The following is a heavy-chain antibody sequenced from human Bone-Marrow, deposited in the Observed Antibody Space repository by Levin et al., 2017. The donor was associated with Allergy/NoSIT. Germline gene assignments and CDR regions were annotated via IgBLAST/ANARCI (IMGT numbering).Heavy chain of an antibody. J-gene: IGHJ4*02. CDR1: GISLTDVS. CDR3: ATERGGQQLVLDY. CDR2: FDPEEGET. V-gene: IGHV1-24*01. D-gene: IGHD6-13*01. Sequence: ASVKVSRKVSGISLTDVSMHWVRQAPGKGLEWMGGFDPEEGETVYADKFQARVTMTEDTSTDTAYMELSRLRSEDTAIYYCATERGGQQLVLDYWGQGTLVTVSS.